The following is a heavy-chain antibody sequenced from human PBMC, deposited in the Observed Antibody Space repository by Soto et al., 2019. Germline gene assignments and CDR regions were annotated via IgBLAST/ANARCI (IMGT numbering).Heavy chain of an antibody. CDR2: ISAYNGNT. V-gene: IGHV1-18*04. CDR3: ARALFYYDSSGYRPREGWFDP. D-gene: IGHD3-22*01. Sequence: QVELVQSGTEVTKPGASVKVSCKASGYTFTKYGVSWVRQAPGQGLEWMGWISAYNGNTNYAQKLQGRVTMTTDTSTSTAYMELRSLRSDDTAVYYCARALFYYDSSGYRPREGWFDPWGQGTLVTVSS. CDR1: GYTFTKYG. J-gene: IGHJ5*02.